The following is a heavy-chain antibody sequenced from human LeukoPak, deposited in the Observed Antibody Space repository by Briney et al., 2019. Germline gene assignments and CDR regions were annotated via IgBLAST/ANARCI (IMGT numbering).Heavy chain of an antibody. J-gene: IGHJ4*02. CDR1: GFTFDDYA. Sequence: PGGSLRLSCAASGFTFDDYAMHWVRQPPGKGLEWIGYIYYSGSTNYNPSLKSRVTISVDTSKNQFSLKLSSVTAADTAVYYCARESYSSSYLFDFWGQGTLVTVSS. D-gene: IGHD6-6*01. CDR3: ARESYSSSYLFDF. CDR2: IYYSGST. V-gene: IGHV4-59*12.